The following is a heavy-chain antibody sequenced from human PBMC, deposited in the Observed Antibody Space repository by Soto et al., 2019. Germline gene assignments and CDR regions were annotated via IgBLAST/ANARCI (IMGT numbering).Heavy chain of an antibody. V-gene: IGHV3-23*01. J-gene: IGHJ4*02. CDR1: GFTFSSYA. CDR2: IGGSGRKT. CDR3: AKDGLSDSPSAIDY. Sequence: WGSLRLSCAASGFTFSSYAMSWVRQAPGKGLEWVAGIGGSGRKTYYADSVKGRFSISRDNSKNSLFLQMNSLSADDTAIYYCAKDGLSDSPSAIDYWGLGTLVTVSS. D-gene: IGHD6-13*01.